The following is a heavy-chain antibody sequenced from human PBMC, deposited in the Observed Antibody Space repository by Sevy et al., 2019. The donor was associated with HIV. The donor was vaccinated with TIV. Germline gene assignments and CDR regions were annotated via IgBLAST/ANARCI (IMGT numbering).Heavy chain of an antibody. Sequence: GGSLRLSCAASGFTFSSYGMHWVRQAPGKGLEWVAVISYDGSNKYYADSVKGRFTISRDNSKNTLYLQMNSLRAEDTAVYYCANPGFLEWLFPPRNDWGMDVWGQGTTVTVSS. J-gene: IGHJ6*02. V-gene: IGHV3-30*18. CDR3: ANPGFLEWLFPPRNDWGMDV. D-gene: IGHD3-3*01. CDR2: ISYDGSNK. CDR1: GFTFSSYG.